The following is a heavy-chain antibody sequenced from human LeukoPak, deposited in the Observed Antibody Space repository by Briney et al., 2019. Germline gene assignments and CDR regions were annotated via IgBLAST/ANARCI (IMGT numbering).Heavy chain of an antibody. V-gene: IGHV5-51*01. CDR3: ARRDNQIGDY. D-gene: IGHD2-15*01. CDR2: IYPGDSDT. Sequence: GESLKISCKGSGYRFTSYWIGWVRQMPGKGLEWMGIIYPGDSDTRYSPSFRGQVTISADKSINTAYLQWSSLKASDTAMYYCARRDNQIGDYWGQGTLVTVSS. J-gene: IGHJ4*02. CDR1: GYRFTSYW.